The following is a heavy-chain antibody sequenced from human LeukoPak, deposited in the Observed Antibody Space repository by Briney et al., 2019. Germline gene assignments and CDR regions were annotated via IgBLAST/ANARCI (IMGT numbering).Heavy chain of an antibody. Sequence: PSETLSLTCTVSGGSISSYYWSWIRQPAGKGLEWIGRIYTSGSTNYNPSLKSRVTMSVDTSKNQFSPKLISVTAADTAVYNCARDTTVTGWFDPWGQGTLVTVSS. V-gene: IGHV4-4*07. CDR3: ARDTTVTGWFDP. CDR1: GGSISSYY. J-gene: IGHJ5*02. D-gene: IGHD4-17*01. CDR2: IYTSGST.